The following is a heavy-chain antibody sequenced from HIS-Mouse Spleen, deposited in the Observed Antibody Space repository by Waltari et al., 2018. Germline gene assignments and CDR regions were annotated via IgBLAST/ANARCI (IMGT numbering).Heavy chain of an antibody. CDR1: GGSISSYY. CDR2: IYTSGST. CDR3: ARVEIEYSSSSAEYFQH. D-gene: IGHD6-6*01. V-gene: IGHV4-4*07. J-gene: IGHJ1*01. Sequence: QVQLQESGPGLVKPSETLSLTCTVSGGSISSYYWSWIRQPAGKGLEWIGRIYTSGSTNYNPSLKSRVTMSVDTSKNQFSLKLSSVTAADTAVYYCARVEIEYSSSSAEYFQHWGQGTLVTVSS.